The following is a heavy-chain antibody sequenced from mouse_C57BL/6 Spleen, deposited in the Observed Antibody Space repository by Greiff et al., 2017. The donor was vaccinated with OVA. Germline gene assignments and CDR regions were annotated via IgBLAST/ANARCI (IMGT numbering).Heavy chain of an antibody. V-gene: IGHV5-6*01. CDR2: ISSGGSYT. J-gene: IGHJ3*01. D-gene: IGHD2-4*01. CDR1: GFTFSSYG. Sequence: DVHLVESGGDLVKPGGSLKLSCAASGFTFSSYGMSWVRQTPDKRLEWVATISSGGSYTYYPDSVKGRFTISRDNAKNTLYLQMSSLKSEDTAMYYCAREAYDYGFAYWGQGTLVTVSA. CDR3: AREAYDYGFAY.